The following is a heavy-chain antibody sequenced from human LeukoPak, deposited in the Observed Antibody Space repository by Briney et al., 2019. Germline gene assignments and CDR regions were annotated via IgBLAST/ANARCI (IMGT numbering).Heavy chain of an antibody. CDR2: INSDGSST. J-gene: IGHJ3*02. CDR3: ARDREPYYYDSSGYYLI. CDR1: GFTFSSYW. Sequence: GGSLRLSCAASGFTFSSYWMHWVRQAPGKGLVWVSRINSDGSSTSYGDSVKGRFTISRDNAKNTLYLQMNSLRAEDTAVYYCARDREPYYYDSSGYYLIWGQGTMVTVSS. D-gene: IGHD3-22*01. V-gene: IGHV3-74*01.